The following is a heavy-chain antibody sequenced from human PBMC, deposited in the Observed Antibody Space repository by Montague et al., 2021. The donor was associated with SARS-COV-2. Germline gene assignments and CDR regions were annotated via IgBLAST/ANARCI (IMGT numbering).Heavy chain of an antibody. Sequence: CAISGDSVARLRRRSDGNTPALSSPPKFVCRLLHRYKKYNDYAVSVKSRITINPDTSKNQFSLQLNSVTPEDTAVYYCAREYPPPLWFGELDYYGMDVWGQGTTVTVSS. CDR1: GDSVARLRRR. D-gene: IGHD3-10*01. CDR3: AREYPPPLWFGELDYYGMDV. J-gene: IGHJ6*02. CDR2: LLHRYKKYN. V-gene: IGHV6-1*01.